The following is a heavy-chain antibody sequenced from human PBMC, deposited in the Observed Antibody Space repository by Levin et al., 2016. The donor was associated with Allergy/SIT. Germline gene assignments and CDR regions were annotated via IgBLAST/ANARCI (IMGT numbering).Heavy chain of an antibody. J-gene: IGHJ4*02. CDR2: IYYSGST. V-gene: IGHV4-61*07. CDR3: ARQNYDILTGYHNYYFDY. Sequence: WIRQPPGKGLEWIGYIYYSGSTNYNPSLKSRVTISVDTSKNQFSLKLSSVTAADTAVYYCARQNYDILTGYHNYYFDYWGQGTLVTVSS. D-gene: IGHD3-9*01.